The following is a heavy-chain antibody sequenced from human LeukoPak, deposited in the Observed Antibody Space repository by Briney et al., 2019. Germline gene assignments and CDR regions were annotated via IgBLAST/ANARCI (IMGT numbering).Heavy chain of an antibody. J-gene: IGHJ6*02. CDR2: IRYDGSNK. V-gene: IGHV3-30*02. CDR1: GFTFSSYG. CDR3: AKDRLPYYYGSGSYYYGMDV. Sequence: PGGSLRLSCAASGFTFSSYGMHWVRQAPGKGLEWVAFIRYDGSNKYYADSVKGRFTISRDNAKNSLYLQMNSLRAEDTALYYCAKDRLPYYYGSGSYYYGMDVWGQGTTVTVSS. D-gene: IGHD3-10*01.